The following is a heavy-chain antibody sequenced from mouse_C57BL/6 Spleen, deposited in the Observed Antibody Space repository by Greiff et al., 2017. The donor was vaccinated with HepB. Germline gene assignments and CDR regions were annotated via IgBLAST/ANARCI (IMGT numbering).Heavy chain of an antibody. CDR3: ARTYSGVDY. V-gene: IGHV1-26*01. CDR1: GYTFTDYY. D-gene: IGHD2-10*01. CDR2: INPNNGGT. J-gene: IGHJ2*01. Sequence: EVQLQQSGPELVKPGASVKISCKASGYTFTDYYMNWVKQSHGKSLEWIGDINPNNGGTSYNQKFKGKATLTVDKSSSTAYMELRSLTSEDSAVYYCARTYSGVDYWGQGTTLTVSS.